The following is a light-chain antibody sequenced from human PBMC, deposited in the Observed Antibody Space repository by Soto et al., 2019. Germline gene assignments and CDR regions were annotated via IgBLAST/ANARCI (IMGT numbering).Light chain of an antibody. Sequence: QSALTQPRSVSGSPGQSVTISCTGTSSDVGTYNFVSWYQQHPGKAPKFMIYDVTKRPSWVPDRFSGSKSGNTASLTVSGHQAEDEAYYYCCLYVGSYTSHVFGTGTKVTVL. CDR3: CLYVGSYTSHV. CDR2: DVT. CDR1: SSDVGTYNF. J-gene: IGLJ1*01. V-gene: IGLV2-11*01.